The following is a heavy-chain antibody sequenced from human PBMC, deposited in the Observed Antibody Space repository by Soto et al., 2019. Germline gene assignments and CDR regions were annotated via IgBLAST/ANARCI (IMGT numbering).Heavy chain of an antibody. CDR2: IYYSGST. J-gene: IGHJ6*03. CDR1: GGSISSYY. V-gene: IGHV4-59*01. CDR3: ARSLRQYYHYYYMDV. Sequence: QVQLQESGPGLVKPSETLSLTCTVSGGSISSYYWSWIRQPPGKGLEWIGYIYYSGSTNYNPSLKSRVTISVDTSKNQFSLKLSSVTAADTAVYYCARSLRQYYHYYYMDVWGKGTTVTVSS. D-gene: IGHD3-16*02.